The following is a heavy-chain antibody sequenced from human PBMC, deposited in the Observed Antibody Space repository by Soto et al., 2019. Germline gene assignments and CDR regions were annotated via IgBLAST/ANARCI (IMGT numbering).Heavy chain of an antibody. CDR2: ISSSGGST. CDR3: VKSTGTAPYYFDY. J-gene: IGHJ4*02. CDR1: GFTFSDYA. D-gene: IGHD1-1*01. V-gene: IGHV3-64D*06. Sequence: SGGSLGLSCAASGFTFSDYAMHWVRQAPGKGLECVSAISSSGGSTYYADSVKGRFTTSRSNSKNTLYLQMSSLRAEDTAVYYCVKSTGTAPYYFDYWGQGALVPVSS.